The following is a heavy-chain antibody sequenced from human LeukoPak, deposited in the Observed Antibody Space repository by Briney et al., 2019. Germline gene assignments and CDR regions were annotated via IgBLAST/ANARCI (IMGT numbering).Heavy chain of an antibody. D-gene: IGHD3-22*01. V-gene: IGHV1-8*01. Sequence: ASVKVSCKASGYTFTSYDINWVRQATGQGLEWMGWMNPNSGNTGYAQKFQGRVTMTRNTSISTAYMELSSLRSEDTAVYYCARVNGGYYDSSGYDDYWGQGTLVTVSS. J-gene: IGHJ4*02. CDR2: MNPNSGNT. CDR1: GYTFTSYD. CDR3: ARVNGGYYDSSGYDDY.